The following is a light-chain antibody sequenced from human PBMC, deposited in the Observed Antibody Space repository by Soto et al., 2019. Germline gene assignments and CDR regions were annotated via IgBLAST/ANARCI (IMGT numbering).Light chain of an antibody. CDR1: ESVSSF. Sequence: EIVLTQFPGTLSLSPGERATLSCRASESVSSFLAWYQQKPGQAPRLLIYDASKRATGIPARFSGSGSGTDFTLTISSLEPEDFAVYYCQQRSHWPTFGQGTKVDIK. V-gene: IGKV3-11*01. CDR3: QQRSHWPT. J-gene: IGKJ1*01. CDR2: DAS.